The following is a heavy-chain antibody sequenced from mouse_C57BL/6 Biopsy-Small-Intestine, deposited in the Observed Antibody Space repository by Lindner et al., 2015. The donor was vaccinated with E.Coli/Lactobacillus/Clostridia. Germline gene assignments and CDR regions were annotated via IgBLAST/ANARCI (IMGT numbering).Heavy chain of an antibody. V-gene: IGHV1-14*01. CDR1: GYTFTNYV. Sequence: VQLQESGPELIKPGASVKMSCKASGYTFTNYVMHWVKQKPGQGLEWIGYINPYNDATNYNEKFKGEATLTSDKSSSTAYMELSSLTSEDSAVYYCALYYRNYVFAYWGQGTLVTVSA. D-gene: IGHD2-1*01. J-gene: IGHJ3*01. CDR3: ALYYRNYVFAY. CDR2: INPYNDAT.